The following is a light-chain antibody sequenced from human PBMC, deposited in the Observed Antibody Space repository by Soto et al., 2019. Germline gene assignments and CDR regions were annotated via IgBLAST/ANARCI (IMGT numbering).Light chain of an antibody. J-gene: IGKJ1*01. CDR2: KAS. CDR3: QQFNSYPWT. Sequence: DIQMTQSPSTLSASVGDRVTITCRASQSIGSWLAWYQQKPGKAPNLLIYKASTLESGVPSRFSGSGSGTEFTVTISSLQPEDFATYYCQQFNSYPWTVGQGTKVDSK. CDR1: QSIGSW. V-gene: IGKV1-5*03.